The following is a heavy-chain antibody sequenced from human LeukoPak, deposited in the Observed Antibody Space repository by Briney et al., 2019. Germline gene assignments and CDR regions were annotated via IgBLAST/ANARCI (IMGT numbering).Heavy chain of an antibody. CDR1: GFTFSNYW. CDR3: ASFRITVAGRTGLDY. D-gene: IGHD6-19*01. V-gene: IGHV3-7*01. J-gene: IGHJ4*02. Sequence: GGSLRLSCAASGFTFSNYWMSWVRQAPGKGLEWAANIKQDGSEKYYVDSVKGRFTISRDNAKNSLYLQMNSLRAEDTAVYYCASFRITVAGRTGLDYWGQGTLVTVSS. CDR2: IKQDGSEK.